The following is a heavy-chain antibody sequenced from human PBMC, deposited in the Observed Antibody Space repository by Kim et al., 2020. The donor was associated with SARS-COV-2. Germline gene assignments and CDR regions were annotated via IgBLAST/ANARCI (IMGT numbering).Heavy chain of an antibody. CDR3: ARDYYCSGSYYTAGDV. J-gene: IGHJ6*02. D-gene: IGHD3-10*01. V-gene: IGHV1-46*01. Sequence: ASVKVSCKASGYTFTSYYMHWVRQAPGQGLEWMGIINPSGGSTSYAQKFQGRVTMTRDTSTSTVYMELSSLRSEDTAVYYCARDYYCSGSYYTAGDVWGQGTTVTVSS. CDR2: INPSGGST. CDR1: GYTFTSYY.